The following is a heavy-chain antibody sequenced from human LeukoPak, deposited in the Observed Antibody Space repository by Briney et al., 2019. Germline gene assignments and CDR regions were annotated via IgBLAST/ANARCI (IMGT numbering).Heavy chain of an antibody. Sequence: GGSLRLSCAASGFTLSNYGMHWVRQAPGKGLAWVAVISYDGSDKYYADSVKGRFTISRDNSKNTLYLQMNSLRAEDTAVYYCAKSNKYSSSWSPPFDYWGQGTLVTVSS. CDR3: AKSNKYSSSWSPPFDY. D-gene: IGHD6-13*01. J-gene: IGHJ4*02. V-gene: IGHV3-30*18. CDR2: ISYDGSDK. CDR1: GFTLSNYG.